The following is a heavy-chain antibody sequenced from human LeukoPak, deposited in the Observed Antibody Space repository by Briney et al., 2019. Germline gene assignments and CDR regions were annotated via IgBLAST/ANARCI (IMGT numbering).Heavy chain of an antibody. CDR1: GYSISSGYY. J-gene: IGHJ3*02. D-gene: IGHD3-22*01. CDR3: ARFPNYDSSGYDPRDALDI. V-gene: IGHV4-38-2*02. Sequence: SETLSLTCTVSGYSISSGYYWGWIRQPPGKGLEWIGSIYHSGSTYYNPSLKSRVTISVDTSKNQFSLKLSSVTAADTAVYYCARFPNYDSSGYDPRDALDIWGQGTMVTVSS. CDR2: IYHSGST.